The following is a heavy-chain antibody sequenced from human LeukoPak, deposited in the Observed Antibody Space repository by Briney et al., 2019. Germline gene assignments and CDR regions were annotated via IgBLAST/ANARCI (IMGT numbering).Heavy chain of an antibody. CDR3: ATSRSYSGLDY. Sequence: PGGSLRLSCAASGFTLDTNAMSWVRQAPGKGLEWVSYISSSGNTIYDADSVKGRFTISRDNAKNSLYLQMNSLRAEDTAVYYCATSRSYSGLDYWGQGTLVTVSS. CDR2: ISSSGNTI. V-gene: IGHV3-48*03. D-gene: IGHD1-26*01. CDR1: GFTLDTNA. J-gene: IGHJ4*02.